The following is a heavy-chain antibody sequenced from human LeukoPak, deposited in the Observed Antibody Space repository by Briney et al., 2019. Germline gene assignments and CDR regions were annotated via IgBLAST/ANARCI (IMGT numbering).Heavy chain of an antibody. CDR3: GREPYSSGYYYYMDA. V-gene: IGHV1-18*01. CDR2: ISAYTGNT. J-gene: IGHJ6*03. D-gene: IGHD4-11*01. CDR1: GCTFILYS. Sequence: ASVQVSCRASGCTFILYSFSWVRQAPGREREWMVWISAYTGNTNYAQKFQGRVTMTTDTSTSTAYMELRSLRSEDTAIYYCGREPYSSGYYYYMDAWGKGTTVTVSS.